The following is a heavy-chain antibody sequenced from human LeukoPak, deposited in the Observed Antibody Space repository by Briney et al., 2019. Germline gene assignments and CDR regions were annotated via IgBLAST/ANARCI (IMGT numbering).Heavy chain of an antibody. J-gene: IGHJ5*02. V-gene: IGHV3-48*01. CDR1: GITFSNFG. D-gene: IGHD3-9*01. Sequence: PGGSLRLSCAASGITFSNFGMNWVRQAPGKGLEWISYISGSSSTIHYADSVKARFTISRDDAKHSLYLQMNSLRVEDKAVYYCAKAPPRLDNWFDTWGQGTRVTVSS. CDR2: ISGSSSTI. CDR3: AKAPPRLDNWFDT.